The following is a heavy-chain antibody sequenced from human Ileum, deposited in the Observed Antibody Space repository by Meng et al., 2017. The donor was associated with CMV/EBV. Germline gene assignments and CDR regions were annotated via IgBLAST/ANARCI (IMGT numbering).Heavy chain of an antibody. V-gene: IGHV4-31*03. J-gene: IGHJ5*02. CDR3: VRGNWFDP. CDR1: GGSITSGNFY. CDR2: IHHSGST. Sequence: LSLPCTVSGGSITSGNFYWTWIRQQPGRGLEWIGYIHHSGSTYYNPSLKSRLTISVDTSENQFSLKLTSLTAADTAVYYCVRGNWFDPWGPGTLVTVSS.